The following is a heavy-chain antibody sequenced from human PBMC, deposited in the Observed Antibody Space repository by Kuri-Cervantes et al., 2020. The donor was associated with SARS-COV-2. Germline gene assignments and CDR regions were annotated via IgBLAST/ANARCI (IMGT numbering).Heavy chain of an antibody. CDR2: ISSSGSTI. V-gene: IGHV3-11*01. CDR1: GFTFSDYY. J-gene: IGHJ6*02. CDR3: ARGTNLYYGSGSYPAPYYYYGMDV. Sequence: LSLTCAASGFTFSDYYMSWIRQAPGKGLEWVSYISSSGSTIYYADSVKGRFTISRDNAKNSLYLQMNSLRAEDTAVYYCARGTNLYYGSGSYPAPYYYYGMDVWGQGTTVTDSS. D-gene: IGHD3-10*01.